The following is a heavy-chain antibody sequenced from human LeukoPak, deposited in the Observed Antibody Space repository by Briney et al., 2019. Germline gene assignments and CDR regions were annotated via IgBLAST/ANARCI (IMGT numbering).Heavy chain of an antibody. V-gene: IGHV3-15*01. J-gene: IGHJ4*02. CDR2: IKSKTDGGTT. D-gene: IGHD2-15*01. CDR1: GFTFSDYY. CDR3: TTDEGCRISYCSGGSCYCRDY. Sequence: GGSLRLSCAVSGFTFSDYYMDWVRQAPGKGLEWVGRIKSKTDGGTTDYAAPVKGRFTISRDDSKNTLYLQMNSLKTEDTAVYYCTTDEGCRISYCSGGSCYCRDYWGQGTLVTVSS.